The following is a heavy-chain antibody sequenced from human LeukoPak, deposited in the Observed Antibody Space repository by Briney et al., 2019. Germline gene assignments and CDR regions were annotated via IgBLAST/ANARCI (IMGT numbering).Heavy chain of an antibody. CDR2: IYHSGST. CDR1: GYSISSGYY. J-gene: IGHJ4*02. Sequence: PSETLSLTCAVSGYSISSGYYWGWIRQPPGKGLEWIGSIYHSGSTYYNPSLKSRVTISVDTSKNQFSLKLSSVTAADTAVYYCARGYYGSGSYYFDYWGQGTLVTVSS. D-gene: IGHD3-10*01. CDR3: ARGYYGSGSYYFDY. V-gene: IGHV4-38-2*01.